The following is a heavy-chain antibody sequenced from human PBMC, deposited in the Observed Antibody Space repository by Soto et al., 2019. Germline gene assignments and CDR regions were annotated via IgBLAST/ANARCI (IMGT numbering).Heavy chain of an antibody. D-gene: IGHD3-22*01. CDR3: AREGDSSGWYNWFDP. CDR2: ISSSSTI. CDR1: AFTFSNYN. J-gene: IGHJ5*02. V-gene: IGHV3-48*01. Sequence: EVQLVESGGGLVQPGGSLRLSWAASAFTFSNYNMNWVGQAPGKGLEWVSYISSSSTIYYADSVKGRFTISRDNAKNSLYLQMNSLRAEDTAVYYCAREGDSSGWYNWFDPWGQGTLVTVSS.